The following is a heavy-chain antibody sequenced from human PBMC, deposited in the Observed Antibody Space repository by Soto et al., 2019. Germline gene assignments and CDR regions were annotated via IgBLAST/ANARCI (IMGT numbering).Heavy chain of an antibody. CDR3: AREGITMVRGVMGWYFDL. Sequence: QVQLVQSGAEVKKPGASVKVSCKASGYTFTSYAMHWVRQAPGQRLEWMGWINAGNGNTKYSQKFRGRVTITRDTSASTAYMELSSLRSEDTAVYYCAREGITMVRGVMGWYFDLWGRGTLVTVSS. CDR1: GYTFTSYA. D-gene: IGHD3-10*01. V-gene: IGHV1-3*01. J-gene: IGHJ2*01. CDR2: INAGNGNT.